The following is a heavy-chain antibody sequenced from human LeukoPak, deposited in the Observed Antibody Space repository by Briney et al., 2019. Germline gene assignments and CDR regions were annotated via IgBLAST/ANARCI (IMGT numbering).Heavy chain of an antibody. D-gene: IGHD1-26*01. J-gene: IGHJ5*02. Sequence: GSLRLSCAASGISFSGYSMNWVRQAPGKGLEWVSYISRSSTTIYYADSVKGRFTIPRDNAKNSLYLQMNSLKAEDTAVYYCARGDGSYGRGYNWFDPWGQGTLVTVSS. CDR2: ISRSSTTI. CDR3: ARGDGSYGRGYNWFDP. CDR1: GISFSGYS. V-gene: IGHV3-48*04.